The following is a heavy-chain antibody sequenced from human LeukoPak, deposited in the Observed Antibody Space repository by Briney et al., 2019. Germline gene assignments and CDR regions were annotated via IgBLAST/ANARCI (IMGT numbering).Heavy chain of an antibody. V-gene: IGHV1-69*04. Sequence: ASVKVSCKASGGTFSSYAISWVRQAPGQGLEWMGRIIPILGIANYAQKFQGRVTITADKSTSTAYMELSSLRSEDTAVYYCARSMVYGSGRAHFDYWGQGTLVTVSS. CDR1: GGTFSSYA. CDR2: IIPILGIA. CDR3: ARSMVYGSGRAHFDY. J-gene: IGHJ4*02. D-gene: IGHD3-10*01.